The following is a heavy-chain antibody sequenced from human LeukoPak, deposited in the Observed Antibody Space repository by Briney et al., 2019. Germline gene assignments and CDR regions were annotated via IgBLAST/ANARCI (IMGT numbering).Heavy chain of an antibody. D-gene: IGHD2-15*01. CDR1: GDSTSSSSYY. CDR3: ARRQTPDY. Sequence: SQTLSLTCTVSGDSTSSSSYYWGWIRQPPGKGLEWIGSISYRGNTYYNPSLKSRVTISVDTSKNQFSLKLSSVTAADTAVYYCARRQTPDYWGQGTLVTVSS. J-gene: IGHJ4*02. V-gene: IGHV4-39*01. CDR2: ISYRGNT.